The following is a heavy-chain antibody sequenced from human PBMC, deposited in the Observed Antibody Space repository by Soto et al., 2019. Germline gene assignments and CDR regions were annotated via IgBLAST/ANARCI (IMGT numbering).Heavy chain of an antibody. CDR3: ARSKSCSAGSCYDLDF. CDR1: GYTFTHYG. CDR2: ISAYNGNT. Sequence: GASVKVPCKASGYTFTHYGISWVRQAPGQGLEWMGWISAYNGNTNYAQRLQGRVTMTTDTSTSTAYMELRSLRSDDTAVYYCARSKSCSAGSCYDLDFWGQGTLVTVSS. V-gene: IGHV1-18*01. D-gene: IGHD2-15*01. J-gene: IGHJ4*02.